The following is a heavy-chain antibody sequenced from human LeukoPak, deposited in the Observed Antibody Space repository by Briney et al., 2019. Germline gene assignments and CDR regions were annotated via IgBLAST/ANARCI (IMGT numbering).Heavy chain of an antibody. CDR2: ISSSSSYI. D-gene: IGHD3-16*01. V-gene: IGHV3-21*04. CDR1: GFIFSSYS. CDR3: ARGGGLDV. J-gene: IGHJ6*02. Sequence: GGSLRLSCAASGFIFSSYSMNWVRQAPGKGLEWVSSISSSSSYIYYADSVKGRFTISRDNAKNSLYLQMSNLRAEDTAVYFCARGGGLDVWGQGATVTVSS.